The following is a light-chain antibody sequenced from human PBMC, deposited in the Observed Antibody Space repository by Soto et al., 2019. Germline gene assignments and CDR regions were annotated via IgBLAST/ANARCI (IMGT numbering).Light chain of an antibody. J-gene: IGKJ5*01. CDR2: DAS. V-gene: IGKV3-11*01. CDR1: QSVSSY. CDR3: QQRSNWPIT. Sequence: EIVLTQSPATLSLSPGERATLSCRASQSVSSYLAWYQQKPGQAPRLLIYDASNRATGIPARFSGSGSGTDFTLTISILEPEDFAVYYCQQRSNWPITCGQGTRLEI.